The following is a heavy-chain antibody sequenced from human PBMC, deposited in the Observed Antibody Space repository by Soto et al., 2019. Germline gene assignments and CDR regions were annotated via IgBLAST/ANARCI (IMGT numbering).Heavy chain of an antibody. CDR2: INAGNGNT. V-gene: IGHV1-3*05. Sequence: QVQLVQSGAEEKKPGASVKVSCTASGDTFTGYAFHWVRQAPGQRLEWMGWINAGNGNTKYSQKFQGRVTITRDTSASTAYMELSSLRSEDTAVYYCARAVAVPADFDYWGQGTLVTVSS. CDR1: GDTFTGYA. D-gene: IGHD6-19*01. CDR3: ARAVAVPADFDY. J-gene: IGHJ4*02.